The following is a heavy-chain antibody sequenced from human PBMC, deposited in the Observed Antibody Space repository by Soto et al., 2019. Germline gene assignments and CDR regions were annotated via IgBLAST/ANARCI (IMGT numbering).Heavy chain of an antibody. CDR1: GYTFSDYA. V-gene: IGHV1-18*01. J-gene: IGHJ2*01. Sequence: QVQLVQSGGEVKKPGASVKVSCQASGYTFSDYAISWVRQAPGQGLEWMGWISASTRNTDQAQNFQGRVIMTLDTSTNTAYMELRRLRSDDTAVYYCVRCYCSVGSCYACWHLDLWGRGTRSPSPQ. D-gene: IGHD2-15*01. CDR3: VRCYCSVGSCYACWHLDL. CDR2: ISASTRNT.